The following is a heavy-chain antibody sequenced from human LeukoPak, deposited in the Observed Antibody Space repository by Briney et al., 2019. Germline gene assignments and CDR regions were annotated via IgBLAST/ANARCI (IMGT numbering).Heavy chain of an antibody. CDR2: IYSGGST. V-gene: IGHV3-53*01. D-gene: IGHD6-19*01. CDR3: ARGSVSSGWYPFSFYFDY. J-gene: IGHJ4*02. Sequence: PGGSLRLSCAASGFTVSSNYMSWVRQAPGKGLEWVSVIYSGGSTYYADSVKGRFTISRDNSKNTLYLQMNSLRAEDTAVYYCARGSVSSGWYPFSFYFDYWGQGTLVTVSS. CDR1: GFTVSSNY.